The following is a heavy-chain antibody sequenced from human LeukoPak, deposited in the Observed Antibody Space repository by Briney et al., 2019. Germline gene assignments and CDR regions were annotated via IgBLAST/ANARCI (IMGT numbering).Heavy chain of an antibody. J-gene: IGHJ4*02. D-gene: IGHD3-3*01. Sequence: KSSETLSLTCTVSGGSISSSNYYWGWIRQPPGKGLEWIGSIYYSGSTYYNPSLKSRVTISIDTSKNQFSLKLSSVTAADTAVYYCARGFRVAIFDYWGQETLVTVSS. CDR3: ARGFRVAIFDY. V-gene: IGHV4-39*07. CDR2: IYYSGST. CDR1: GGSISSSNYY.